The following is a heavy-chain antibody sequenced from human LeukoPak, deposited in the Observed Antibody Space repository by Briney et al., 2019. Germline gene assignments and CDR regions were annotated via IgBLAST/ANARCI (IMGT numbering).Heavy chain of an antibody. CDR2: INHSGST. CDR1: GFTFSDYY. V-gene: IGHV4-34*08. CDR3: AKNDDYGDYSIGY. D-gene: IGHD4-17*01. J-gene: IGHJ4*02. Sequence: GSLRLSCAASGFTFSDYYMSRIRQPPGKGLEWIGEINHSGSTNFNPSLKSRVTISVDSSKNHFSLKLSSVTAADTAVYYCAKNDDYGDYSIGYWGQGTLVTVSS.